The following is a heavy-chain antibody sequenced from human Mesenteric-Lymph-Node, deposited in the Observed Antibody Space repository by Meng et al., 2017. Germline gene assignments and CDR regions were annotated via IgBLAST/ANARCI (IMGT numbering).Heavy chain of an antibody. D-gene: IGHD6-13*01. V-gene: IGHV1-69*05. CDR1: GGTFSNYA. CDR3: ARGFLSSSSWYSLYYYYGMDV. Sequence: SVKVSCKASGGTFSNYAISWVRQAPGQGLEWMGGIIPIFGTANYAQKFQGRVTITRNTSISTAYMELSSLRSEDTAVYYCARGFLSSSSWYSLYYYYGMDVWGQGTTVTVSS. J-gene: IGHJ6*02. CDR2: IIPIFGTA.